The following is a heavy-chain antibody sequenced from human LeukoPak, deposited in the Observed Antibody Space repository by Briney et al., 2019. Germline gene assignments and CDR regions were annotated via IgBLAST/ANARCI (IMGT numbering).Heavy chain of an antibody. J-gene: IGHJ4*02. CDR2: IYHSGST. CDR3: ARGYSYADY. Sequence: PSQTLSLTCTVSGGSISSYYWSWIRQPPGKGLEWIGSIYHSGSTYYNPSLKSRVTISVDTSKNQFSLKLSSVTAADTAVYYCARGYSYADYWGQGTLVTVSS. V-gene: IGHV4-38-2*02. CDR1: GGSISSYY. D-gene: IGHD5-18*01.